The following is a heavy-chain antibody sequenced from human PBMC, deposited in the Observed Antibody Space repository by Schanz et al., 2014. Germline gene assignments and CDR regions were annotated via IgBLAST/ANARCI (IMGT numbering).Heavy chain of an antibody. CDR1: GFTFSSHW. J-gene: IGHJ4*02. D-gene: IGHD3-3*01. CDR3: VRDSFFAFDY. Sequence: EVQLVQSGGGLVQPGGSLRLSCAASGFTFSSHWMHWVRQDPGKGLVWVARINSVGSNTDYADSVTGRFTISRDNAKNTLYLQMNTLRAEDTAVYYCVRDSFFAFDYWGQGTLVTV. CDR2: INSVGSNT. V-gene: IGHV3-74*01.